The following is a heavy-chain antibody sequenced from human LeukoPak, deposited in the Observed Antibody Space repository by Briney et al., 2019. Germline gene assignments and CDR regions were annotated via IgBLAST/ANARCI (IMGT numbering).Heavy chain of an antibody. D-gene: IGHD1-26*01. J-gene: IGHJ4*02. V-gene: IGHV4-59*12. CDR3: ATTTIRLGY. CDR2: ASDSGTT. Sequence: SETLSLTCSVSGVSLSTYSWTWVRQPPGKGLEWIGYASDSGTTNYNPSLKSRVTISVDTSKNQFSLKLSSVTAADTAVYYCATTTIRLGYWGQGTLVTVSS. CDR1: GVSLSTYS.